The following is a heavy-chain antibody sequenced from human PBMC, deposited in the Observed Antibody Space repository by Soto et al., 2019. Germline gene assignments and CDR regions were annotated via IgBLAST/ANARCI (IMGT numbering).Heavy chain of an antibody. CDR2: ISASSSNT. D-gene: IGHD6-6*01. Sequence: GGSLRLSCAASGFSFSTYAMSWVRQAPGKGLEWVSSISASSSNTYYVDSVKGRFTISRDNSKNTLYLQMNSLRAEDTALYYCAKLVGATSSGDFWGQGMLVTVSS. V-gene: IGHV3-23*01. J-gene: IGHJ4*02. CDR3: AKLVGATSSGDF. CDR1: GFSFSTYA.